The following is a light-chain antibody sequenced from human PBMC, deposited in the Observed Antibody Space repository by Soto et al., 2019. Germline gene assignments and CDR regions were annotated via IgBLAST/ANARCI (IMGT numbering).Light chain of an antibody. V-gene: IGLV1-40*01. CDR3: QSYDTSLRAWV. Sequence: QSVLTQPPSVSGAPGQRVTISCTGGSSNIGAGSDVHWYRQFPGTAPKLLVYGNNNRPSGISDRFSASKSGSSASLAITGLQAEDEADYYCQSYDTSLRAWVFGGGTKVTVL. CDR1: SSNIGAGSD. J-gene: IGLJ3*02. CDR2: GNN.